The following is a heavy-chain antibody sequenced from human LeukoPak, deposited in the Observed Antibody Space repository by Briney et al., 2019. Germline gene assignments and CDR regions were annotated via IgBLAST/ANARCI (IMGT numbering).Heavy chain of an antibody. CDR2: IYRDGNT. CDR1: GFTVSNNY. J-gene: IGHJ4*02. V-gene: IGHV3-53*01. D-gene: IGHD6-13*01. CDR3: AKASGCSSNTGYY. Sequence: GGSLRLSCAASGFTVSNNYMSWVRQAPGKGLEWVSLIYRDGNTNYADSVKGRFAISRDKSKNTLYLQMNSLRAEDTAVYYCAKASGCSSNTGYYWGQGTLVTVSS.